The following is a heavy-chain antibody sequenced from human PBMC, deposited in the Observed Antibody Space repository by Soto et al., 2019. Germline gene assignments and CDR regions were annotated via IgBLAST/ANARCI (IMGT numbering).Heavy chain of an antibody. D-gene: IGHD6-19*01. J-gene: IGHJ3*02. V-gene: IGHV3-23*01. Sequence: EVQLLESGGGLVQPGGSLRLSCAASGFTFSSYAMSWVRQAPGKGLEWVSAISGSGGSTYYADSVKGRFTISRDNSKNTLYLQMNRLRAEDTAVYYCAKGGLGNDAFDIWGQGTMVTVSS. CDR1: GFTFSSYA. CDR2: ISGSGGST. CDR3: AKGGLGNDAFDI.